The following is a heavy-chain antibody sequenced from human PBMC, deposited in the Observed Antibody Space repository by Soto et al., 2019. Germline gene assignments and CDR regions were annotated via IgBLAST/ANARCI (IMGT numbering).Heavy chain of an antibody. D-gene: IGHD4-17*01. CDR3: ARKDYGGNSIDY. J-gene: IGHJ4*01. Sequence: EVQLVPPGAEVKKPGESLKISCQASGYSFISYWIGWVRQMPGKGLEWMGTIYPADSDTRYSPSFEGQVTISADKSISTAYMQWNSLKASDSAMYYCARKDYGGNSIDYWGHGTLVTVSS. CDR1: GYSFISYW. V-gene: IGHV5-51*01. CDR2: IYPADSDT.